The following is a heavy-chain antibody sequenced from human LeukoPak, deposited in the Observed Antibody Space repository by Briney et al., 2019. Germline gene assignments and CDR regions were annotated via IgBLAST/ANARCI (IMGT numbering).Heavy chain of an antibody. Sequence: SQTLSLTCAISGDSVSSNSAAWNWIRQSPSRGLEWLGRTYHRSKWYYDYAVSVKSRITINPDTSKNQFSLQMNSVTPEDTAVYYCARDDGSGSSPFFDYWGQGTLVTVSS. V-gene: IGHV6-1*01. CDR1: GDSVSSNSAA. CDR3: ARDDGSGSSPFFDY. CDR2: TYHRSKWYY. D-gene: IGHD3-10*01. J-gene: IGHJ4*02.